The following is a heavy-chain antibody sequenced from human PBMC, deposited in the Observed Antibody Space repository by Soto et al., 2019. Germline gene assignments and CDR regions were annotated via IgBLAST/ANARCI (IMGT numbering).Heavy chain of an antibody. V-gene: IGHV1-24*01. Sequence: VASVKVSCKVSGYTLTELSMHWVRQAPGKGLEWMGGFDPEDGETIYAQEFQGRVTMTEDTSTDTAYMELSSLRSEDTAVYYCATLPYYYDTKRNIWGQGTMVTVSS. CDR2: FDPEDGET. D-gene: IGHD3-22*01. J-gene: IGHJ3*02. CDR3: ATLPYYYDTKRNI. CDR1: GYTLTELS.